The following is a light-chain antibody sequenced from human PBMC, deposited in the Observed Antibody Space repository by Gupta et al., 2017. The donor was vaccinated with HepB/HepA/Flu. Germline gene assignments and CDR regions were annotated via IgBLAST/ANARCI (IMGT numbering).Light chain of an antibody. J-gene: IGKJ1*01. CDR2: AAS. V-gene: IGKV1-39*01. CDR1: QKIKNY. CDR3: QQRDNTPWT. Sequence: IQMTQSPSSMSASVGDRVTITCRASQKIKNYLHWYQQKPGKAPDLLIYAASRVQSGVPSRFSGSGSGTDFTLTITSRQPEDFATYYCQQRDNTPWTFGQGTKVDIK.